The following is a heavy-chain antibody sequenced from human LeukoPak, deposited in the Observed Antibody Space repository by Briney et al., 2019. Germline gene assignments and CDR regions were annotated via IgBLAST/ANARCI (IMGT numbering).Heavy chain of an antibody. CDR2: INSDGSST. D-gene: IGHD2-15*01. CDR3: AREGGYCSGGSCRDAFDI. J-gene: IGHJ3*02. V-gene: IGHV3-74*01. Sequence: GSLRLSCAASGFTFSSYWMHWVRQAPGKGLVWVSHINSDGSSTSYADSVKGRFTISRDNAKNTLYLQMNSLRAEDTAVYYCAREGGYCSGGSCRDAFDIWGQGTMVTVSS. CDR1: GFTFSSYW.